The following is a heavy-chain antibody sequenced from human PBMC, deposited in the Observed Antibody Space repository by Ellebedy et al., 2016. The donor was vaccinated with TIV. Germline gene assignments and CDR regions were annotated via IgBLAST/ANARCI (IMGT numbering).Heavy chain of an antibody. CDR2: IFHSGTN. D-gene: IGHD1-1*01. CDR1: GYPIGSGYY. J-gene: IGHJ4*02. CDR3: ARHTTMAYLFDY. V-gene: IGHV4-38-2*01. Sequence: MPSETLSLTCAVSGYPIGSGYYWGWIRPAPGKGLEWIGSIFHSGTNYYNPSLKSRVTVSVDTSKNQFSLTLSSVTAADTAVYFCARHTTMAYLFDYWGQGALVTVSS.